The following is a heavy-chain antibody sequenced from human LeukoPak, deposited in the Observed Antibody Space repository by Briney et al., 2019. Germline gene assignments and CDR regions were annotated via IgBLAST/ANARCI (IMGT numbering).Heavy chain of an antibody. V-gene: IGHV3-20*04. J-gene: IGHJ3*02. CDR1: GFSFEDYG. Sequence: GGSLRLSCTASGFSFEDYGMSWVRQAPGKGLEWVSSINWNGDDTSYGGSVKGRFIISRDNAQKSLYLQMNSLRAEDTALYYCAREDDFWSGYRDNSGYYGLNAFDIWGQGTMVTVSS. CDR3: AREDDFWSGYRDNSGYYGLNAFDI. D-gene: IGHD3-3*01. CDR2: INWNGDDT.